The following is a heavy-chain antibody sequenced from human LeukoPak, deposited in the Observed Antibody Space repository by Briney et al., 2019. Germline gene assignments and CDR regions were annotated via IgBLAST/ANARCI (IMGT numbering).Heavy chain of an antibody. J-gene: IGHJ4*02. D-gene: IGHD6-19*01. V-gene: IGHV3-23*01. CDR1: GFTFSSYA. Sequence: PWGSLRLSCAASGFTFSSYAMHWVRQAPGKGLEWVSAISGSGGSTYYADSVKGRFTISRDNSKNTLYLQMNSLRAEDTAVYYCAKARIAVAGPFDYWGQGTLVTVSS. CDR2: ISGSGGST. CDR3: AKARIAVAGPFDY.